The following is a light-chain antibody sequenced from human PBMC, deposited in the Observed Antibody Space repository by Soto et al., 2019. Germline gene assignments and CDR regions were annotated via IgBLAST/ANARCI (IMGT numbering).Light chain of an antibody. Sequence: QSVLTQPPSVSAALGQKVTISCSGSSSNIGNKYVSWYQQLPGTAPKLLIYENNKRPSGIPVRFSGSKSGTSATLDITGLQTGDEADYYCGTWDSSLSAGVFGGGTKLTVL. V-gene: IGLV1-51*02. CDR1: SSNIGNKY. CDR2: ENN. J-gene: IGLJ2*01. CDR3: GTWDSSLSAGV.